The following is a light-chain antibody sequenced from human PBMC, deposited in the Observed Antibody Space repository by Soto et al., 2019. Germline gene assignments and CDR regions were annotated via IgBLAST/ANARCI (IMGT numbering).Light chain of an antibody. CDR1: ESISLW. CDR3: QHYNRSPYT. Sequence: DIQMTQSPSTLSASVGDRVTITCRASESISLWLAWFQQKPGKAPKLLIYKASTLASGVPSRFSGSGSGTEIPLTIRRLQPDDFAIYYCQHYNRSPYTFGQGTKVDI. CDR2: KAS. J-gene: IGKJ2*01. V-gene: IGKV1-5*03.